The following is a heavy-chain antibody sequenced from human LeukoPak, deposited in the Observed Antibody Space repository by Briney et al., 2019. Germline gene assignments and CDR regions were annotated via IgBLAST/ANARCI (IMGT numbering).Heavy chain of an antibody. V-gene: IGHV1-69*05. Sequence: SVKVSCKASGGTFSSYAISWVRQAPGQGLEWMGEIIPIFGTANYAQKFQGRLTITTDESTSTAYMELSSLRSEDTAVYYCARGQGGLELTKPPDYWGQGTLVTVSS. CDR3: ARGQGGLELTKPPDY. CDR2: IIPIFGTA. J-gene: IGHJ4*02. CDR1: GGTFSSYA. D-gene: IGHD1-7*01.